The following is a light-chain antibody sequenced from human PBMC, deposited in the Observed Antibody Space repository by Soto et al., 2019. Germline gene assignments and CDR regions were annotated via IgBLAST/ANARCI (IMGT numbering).Light chain of an antibody. Sequence: QSVLTQPPSASGTPGQRVTISCSGSSSNIESNTVTWYQQLPGTAPKLVIYSNYDRPSGVPDRFSGSTSGTSASLVIRGLQSEDEADYYCAAWDDILNGYVFGDGTKVTAL. CDR3: AAWDDILNGYV. CDR1: SSNIESNT. CDR2: SNY. J-gene: IGLJ1*01. V-gene: IGLV1-44*01.